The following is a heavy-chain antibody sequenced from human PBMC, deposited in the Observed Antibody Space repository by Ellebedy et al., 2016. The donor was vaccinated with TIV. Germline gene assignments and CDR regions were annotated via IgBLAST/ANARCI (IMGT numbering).Heavy chain of an antibody. J-gene: IGHJ6*02. CDR1: GYTFTAYY. Sequence: AASVKVSCKAFGYTFTAYYLHWVRQAPGQGLEWMGWINPNSGGTNFARKFQGRVTMTRDTSISPAYMDLSRLKSDDTAVYYCARERDASMASYYYYGMDVWGQGTTVTVSS. D-gene: IGHD5-18*01. CDR2: INPNSGGT. V-gene: IGHV1-2*02. CDR3: ARERDASMASYYYYGMDV.